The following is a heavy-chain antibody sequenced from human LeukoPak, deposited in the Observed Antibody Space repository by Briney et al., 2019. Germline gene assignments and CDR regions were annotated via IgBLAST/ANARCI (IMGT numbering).Heavy chain of an antibody. V-gene: IGHV3-23*01. D-gene: IGHD2-2*01. Sequence: GGSLRLSCAASGFTFSSYAMSWVRQAPGKGLEWVSAISGSGGSTYYADSVKGRFTISRDNSKNTLYLQMNSLRAEDTAVYYCARDHCTSTSCYLVYWGQGTLVTVSS. J-gene: IGHJ4*02. CDR3: ARDHCTSTSCYLVY. CDR2: ISGSGGST. CDR1: GFTFSSYA.